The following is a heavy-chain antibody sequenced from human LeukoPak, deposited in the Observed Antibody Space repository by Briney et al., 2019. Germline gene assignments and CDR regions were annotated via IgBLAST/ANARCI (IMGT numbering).Heavy chain of an antibody. Sequence: PGGSLRLSCAASGFTFSSYSMNWVRQASGKGLEWVGRIRSKANSYATAYAASVKGRFTISRDDSKNTAYLQMNSLKTEDTAVYYCTRLPYYYDSSGYWGQGTLVTVSS. CDR3: TRLPYYYDSSGY. V-gene: IGHV3-73*01. CDR2: IRSKANSYAT. D-gene: IGHD3-22*01. J-gene: IGHJ4*02. CDR1: GFTFSSYS.